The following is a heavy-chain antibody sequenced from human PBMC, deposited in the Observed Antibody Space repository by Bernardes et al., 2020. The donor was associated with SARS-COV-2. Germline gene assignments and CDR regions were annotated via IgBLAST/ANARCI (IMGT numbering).Heavy chain of an antibody. D-gene: IGHD1-26*01. J-gene: IGHJ3*02. V-gene: IGHV1-18*04. CDR1: GYSFTSYD. Sequence: ASVKVSCKASGYSFTSYDLIWVRQAPGQGLEWMGWISAYSGNTDSAQKLQGRLTMTTDTSTNTAYMELRSLRFDDTAVYYCARDQRYSGTYYRPDAFDIWGQGTMVIVSS. CDR2: ISAYSGNT. CDR3: ARDQRYSGTYYRPDAFDI.